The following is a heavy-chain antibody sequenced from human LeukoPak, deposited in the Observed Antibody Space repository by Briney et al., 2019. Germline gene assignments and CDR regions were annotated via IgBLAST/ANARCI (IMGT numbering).Heavy chain of an antibody. CDR1: GFTFKNYV. D-gene: IGHD2-21*01. Sequence: PGGSLRLSCAASGFTFKNYVMRWVRQAPGKGLEWVSTITGSGGNTYYADSVKGRFTISRDNSKNTLYLQLDSLRAEDTALYYCAQDSCGSNAYWGQGTLVTVSS. CDR3: AQDSCGSNAY. CDR2: ITGSGGNT. V-gene: IGHV3-23*01. J-gene: IGHJ4*02.